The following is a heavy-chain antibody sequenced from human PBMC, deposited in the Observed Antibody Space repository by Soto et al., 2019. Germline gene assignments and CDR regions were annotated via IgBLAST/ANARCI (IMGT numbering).Heavy chain of an antibody. V-gene: IGHV4-34*01. CDR2: INHSGST. Sequence: SETLSLTCAVYGGSFSGYYWSWIRQPPGKGLEWIGEINHSGSTNYNPSLKSRVTISVDTSKNQFSLKLSSVTAADTAVYYCARIDLRRSRAFDYWGQGTLVTVSS. CDR3: ARIDLRRSRAFDY. J-gene: IGHJ4*02. D-gene: IGHD3-16*01. CDR1: GGSFSGYY.